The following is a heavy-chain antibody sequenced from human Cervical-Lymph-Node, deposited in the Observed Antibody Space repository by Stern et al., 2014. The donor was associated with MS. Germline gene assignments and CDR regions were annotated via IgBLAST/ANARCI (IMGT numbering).Heavy chain of an antibody. CDR2: ISGSDYA. CDR1: GFSFSNYA. V-gene: IGHV3-23*04. J-gene: IGHJ4*02. CDR3: VHQWELHLRYFNY. D-gene: IGHD1-26*01. Sequence: EVQLVESGGGLVQPGGSLRLSCVASGFSFSNYAMSWVRQSPGKGLEWVSGISGSDYAYYADSVKGRFTVSRDNSKNTLFLQMNSLRAEDSAVYYCVHQWELHLRYFNYWGQGTLVTVSS.